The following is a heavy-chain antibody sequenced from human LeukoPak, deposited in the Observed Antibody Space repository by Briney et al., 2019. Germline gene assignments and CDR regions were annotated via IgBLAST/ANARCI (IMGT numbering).Heavy chain of an antibody. CDR3: ARQEIVLRSFDP. V-gene: IGHV4-39*01. CDR1: GGSISSSLCH. Sequence: SETLSLTCTVSGGSISSSLCHWGWIRQPPGKNLEWLGSIYYTGSTHYNPSLKSRVTISVDTSKNQFSLNLSSVTAADTAVYYCARQEIVLRSFDPWGQGTLVTVSS. CDR2: IYYTGST. D-gene: IGHD2-8*02. J-gene: IGHJ5*02.